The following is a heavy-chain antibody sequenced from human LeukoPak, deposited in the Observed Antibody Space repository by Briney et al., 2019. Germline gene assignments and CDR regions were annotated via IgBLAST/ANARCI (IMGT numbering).Heavy chain of an antibody. CDR2: IYYSGTT. Sequence: SETLSLTCTVSGGSISSDGYYWSWIRQHPGKGLEWIGYIYYSGTTYYNPSLESRVTMSVDTSKNQYSLKLSSVTAADTAVYYCARDLGGDFDYWGQGTLVTVSS. J-gene: IGHJ4*02. D-gene: IGHD1-26*01. CDR1: GGSISSDGYY. CDR3: ARDLGGDFDY. V-gene: IGHV4-31*03.